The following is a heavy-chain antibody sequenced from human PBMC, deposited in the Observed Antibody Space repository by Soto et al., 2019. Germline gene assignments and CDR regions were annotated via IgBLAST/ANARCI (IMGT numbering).Heavy chain of an antibody. Sequence: QVQLEQSGAEVKKPGAAVKVSCKASGYTFTAYWLHWLRQAPGQGLEWMAWITPNTGDTGFAQKFQGRVTMTRDTSIMTAYMEVSSLRPEDTAVYYCARGPSSGAFDIWGQGTMVSVSS. D-gene: IGHD3-3*01. CDR3: ARGPSSGAFDI. CDR1: GYTFTAYW. J-gene: IGHJ3*02. CDR2: ITPNTGDT. V-gene: IGHV1-2*02.